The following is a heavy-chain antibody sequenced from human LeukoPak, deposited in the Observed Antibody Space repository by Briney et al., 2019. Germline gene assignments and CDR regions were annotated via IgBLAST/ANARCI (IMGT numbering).Heavy chain of an antibody. CDR1: GFTFRDYW. J-gene: IGHJ4*02. V-gene: IGHV3-7*01. CDR3: RSGGAAPGAFDN. CDR2: MKYDGDEE. Sequence: GGSLRLSCAASGFTFRDYWMSWMRQAPGKGLEWVANMKYDGDEEYYVDSVKGRFIISRDNAKNSLYLQLNSLRVEDTAVYYCRSGGAAPGAFDNWGQGTLVTVSP. D-gene: IGHD6-13*01.